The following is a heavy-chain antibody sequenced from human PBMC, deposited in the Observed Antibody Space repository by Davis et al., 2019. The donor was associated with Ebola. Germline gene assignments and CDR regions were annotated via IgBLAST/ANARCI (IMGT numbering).Heavy chain of an antibody. V-gene: IGHV3-30-3*01. D-gene: IGHD2-2*01. CDR2: IPYDGTNK. CDR3: ARDPVPNEPYYGMDV. CDR1: GFTFSIYS. Sequence: GESLKISCAASGFTFSIYSMHWVRQAPGKGLEWVSVIPYDGTNKYYADSVKGRFTISRDNSKNTVYLQMDSLRAEETAVFYCARDPVPNEPYYGMDVWGKGTTVTVSS. J-gene: IGHJ6*04.